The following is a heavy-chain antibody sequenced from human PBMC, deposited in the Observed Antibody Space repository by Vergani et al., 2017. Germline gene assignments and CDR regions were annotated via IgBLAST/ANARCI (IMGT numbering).Heavy chain of an antibody. V-gene: IGHV3-23*01. CDR2: ISGSGGST. CDR1: GFTFGSYA. Sequence: EVQLLESGGGLVQPGGSLRLSCAASGFTFGSYAMSWVRQAPGKGLEWVSAISGSGGSTYYADSVKGRFTISRDNSKNTLYLQMNSLRAEDTAVYYCAKGIQLWSPDIYGMDVWGQGTTVTVSS. J-gene: IGHJ6*02. CDR3: AKGIQLWSPDIYGMDV. D-gene: IGHD5-18*01.